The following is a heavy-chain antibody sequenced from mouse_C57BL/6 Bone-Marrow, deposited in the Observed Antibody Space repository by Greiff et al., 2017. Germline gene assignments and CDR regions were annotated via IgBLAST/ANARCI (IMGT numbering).Heavy chain of an antibody. Sequence: QVQLQQPGAELVKPGASVKLSCKASGYTFTSYWMHWVKQRPGQGLEWIGMIHPNSGSTNYNEKFKSKGTLTVDKSSSTAYMQLSSLTSEDSAVYYCARDYVYDGLFAYWGQGTLVTVSA. J-gene: IGHJ3*01. CDR3: ARDYVYDGLFAY. D-gene: IGHD2-2*01. V-gene: IGHV1-64*01. CDR2: IHPNSGST. CDR1: GYTFTSYW.